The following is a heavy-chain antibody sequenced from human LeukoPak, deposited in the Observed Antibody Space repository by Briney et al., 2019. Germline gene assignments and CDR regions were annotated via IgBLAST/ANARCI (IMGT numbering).Heavy chain of an antibody. CDR1: GGTFSSYT. J-gene: IGHJ4*02. CDR3: AREDCGGDCYPDY. D-gene: IGHD2-21*01. V-gene: IGHV1-69*02. CDR2: IIPILGIA. Sequence: ASVKVSCKASGGTFSSYTINWVRQAPGQGLEWMGRIIPILGIANYAQKFQGRVTITADKSTSTAYMELGSLRSEDTAVYYCAREDCGGDCYPDYWGQGTLVTVSS.